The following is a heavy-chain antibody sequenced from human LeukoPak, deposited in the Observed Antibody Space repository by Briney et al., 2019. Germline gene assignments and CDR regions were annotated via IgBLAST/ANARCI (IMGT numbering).Heavy chain of an antibody. CDR2: IIPILGIA. CDR1: GGTFSSYA. D-gene: IGHD6-19*01. J-gene: IGHJ5*02. V-gene: IGHV1-69*04. Sequence: SVKVSCKASGGTFSSYAISWVRQAPGQGLEWMGRIIPILGIANYAQKFQGRVTITADKSTSTAYMELSSLRSEDTAVYYCARVEQWLRDNWFDPWGQGTLVTVSS. CDR3: ARVEQWLRDNWFDP.